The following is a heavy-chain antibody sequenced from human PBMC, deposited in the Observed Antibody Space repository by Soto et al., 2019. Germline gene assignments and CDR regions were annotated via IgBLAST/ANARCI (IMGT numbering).Heavy chain of an antibody. V-gene: IGHV3-30*19. D-gene: IGHD3-16*01. CDR1: GFTFRSYV. J-gene: IGHJ4*02. CDR3: ARWGTTGALDV. CDR2: TSYDGTNN. Sequence: QVQLVESGGGVVQPGTALRLSCVGSGFTFRSYVIHWVRQAPGKGLEWVALTSYDGTNNYYGASVKGRSTISRDNSKNTVDLQMDSLRLEDTSLYYCARWGTTGALDVWGPGTLVSVSS.